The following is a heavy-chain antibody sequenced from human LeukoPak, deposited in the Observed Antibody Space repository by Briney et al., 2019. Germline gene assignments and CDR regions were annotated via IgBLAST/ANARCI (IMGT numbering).Heavy chain of an antibody. J-gene: IGHJ4*02. CDR1: GGSISGSNYH. CDR3: APTYSYTGGGYDY. Sequence: SETLSLTCTVSGGSISGSNYHWGWIRQPPGKGLEWIGSINYWGHTYYNPSLESRVTISVDTSKNRFSLKVSSVTAADTALYYCAPTYSYTGGGYDYWGQGTLVTVSS. CDR2: INYWGHT. V-gene: IGHV4-39*01. D-gene: IGHD5-18*01.